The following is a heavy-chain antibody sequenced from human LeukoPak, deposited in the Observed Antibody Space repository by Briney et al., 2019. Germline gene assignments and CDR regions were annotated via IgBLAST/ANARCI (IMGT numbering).Heavy chain of an antibody. CDR3: AKDFNDYGDYYFDY. CDR1: GFTFDDYA. CDR2: ISWNSGSI. Sequence: PGGSLRLSCATSGFTFDDYAMHWVRQAPGKGLEWVSGISWNSGSIGYADSVKGRFTISRDNAKNSLYLQMNSLRAEDTALYYCAKDFNDYGDYYFDYWGQGTLVTVSS. J-gene: IGHJ4*02. D-gene: IGHD4-17*01. V-gene: IGHV3-9*01.